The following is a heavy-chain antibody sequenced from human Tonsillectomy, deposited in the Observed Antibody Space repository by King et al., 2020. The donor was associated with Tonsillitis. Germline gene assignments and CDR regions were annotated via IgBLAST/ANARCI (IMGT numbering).Heavy chain of an antibody. CDR2: IYPGDSDT. Sequence: VQLVESGAEVKKPGESLKISCKGSGYSFTSYWSGWVRQMPGKGLEWMGIIYPGDSDTRYSPTFPGQVTISADKSHGTAYLHGSSLKASDTAMYYCARPRHCGGDCYSHYYFDYWGQGTLVTVSS. D-gene: IGHD2-21*02. J-gene: IGHJ4*02. CDR3: ARPRHCGGDCYSHYYFDY. V-gene: IGHV5-51*01. CDR1: GYSFTSYW.